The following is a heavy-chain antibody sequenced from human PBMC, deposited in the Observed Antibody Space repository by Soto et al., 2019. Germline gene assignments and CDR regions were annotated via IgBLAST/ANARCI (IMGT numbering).Heavy chain of an antibody. D-gene: IGHD5-18*01. Sequence: QVQLQESGPGLVKPSQTLSLTCTVSGGSINSGDYYWTSVRQPPGKGLEWIGYISYSGSTYYNPSLKSRLTISVDTSKNHFSLKLTSVTAADTAVYFCTRGRGYRYDYWGQGTLVTVSS. CDR2: ISYSGST. V-gene: IGHV4-30-4*01. CDR3: TRGRGYRYDY. CDR1: GGSINSGDYY. J-gene: IGHJ4*02.